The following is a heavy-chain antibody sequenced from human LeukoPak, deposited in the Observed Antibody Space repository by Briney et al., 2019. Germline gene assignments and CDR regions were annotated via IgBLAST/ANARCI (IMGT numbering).Heavy chain of an antibody. V-gene: IGHV3-23*01. J-gene: IGHJ1*01. CDR3: AKDDGWELSPIEYFQH. CDR2: IIVTGGAT. Sequence: GGSLRLTFAASGFSFSSFALTWVRQARGKGLEGVSGIIVTGGATYYADSRKGPFTISRDNSKNNLYQQMNSLRAEDTAVYYCAKDDGWELSPIEYFQHWGRGNLVTASS. D-gene: IGHD1-26*01. CDR1: GFSFSSFA.